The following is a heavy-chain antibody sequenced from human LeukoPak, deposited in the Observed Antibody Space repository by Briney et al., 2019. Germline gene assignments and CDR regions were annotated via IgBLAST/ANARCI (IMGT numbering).Heavy chain of an antibody. CDR2: IYSGGRT. V-gene: IGHV3-66*01. CDR3: ARERGRGVISPYFDY. Sequence: GGSLRLSCAASGFTVSSDHMSWVRQAPGKGLEWVSVIYSGGRTHYTDSVKGRFIISRDNSKNTLYLQMNSLRAEDTAVYYCARERGRGVISPYFDYWGQGALVTVSS. J-gene: IGHJ4*02. CDR1: GFTVSSDH. D-gene: IGHD3-10*01.